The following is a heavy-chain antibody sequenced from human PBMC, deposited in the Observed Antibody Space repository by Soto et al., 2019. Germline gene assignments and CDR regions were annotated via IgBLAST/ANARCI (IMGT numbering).Heavy chain of an antibody. V-gene: IGHV4-38-2*01. CDR2: IYHSGDT. J-gene: IGHJ4*02. D-gene: IGHD6-19*01. CDR1: GYYLTSGYY. Sequence: ASETLSLTCAASGYYLTSGYYCCWIRQPPGKGLEWIGSIYHSGDTYYNPSLKSRVTISVDTSKNHFSLKLTSVTAADTAVYYCARARIVVAGTIVDYWGQGTLVTVSS. CDR3: ARARIVVAGTIVDY.